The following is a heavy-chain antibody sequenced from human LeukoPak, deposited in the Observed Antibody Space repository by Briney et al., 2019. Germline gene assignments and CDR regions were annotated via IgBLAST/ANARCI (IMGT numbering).Heavy chain of an antibody. J-gene: IGHJ4*02. CDR3: ASPAVAGLRAGGYDY. Sequence: GGSLRLSCAASGFSFSSYWMHWVRQAPGKGLAWVSRISSDGSIINYADSVKGRFTISRDNAKNTLYLQMNSLRVEDTAVYYCASPAVAGLRAGGYDYWGQGTLVTVSS. CDR2: ISSDGSII. V-gene: IGHV3-74*01. CDR1: GFSFSSYW. D-gene: IGHD6-19*01.